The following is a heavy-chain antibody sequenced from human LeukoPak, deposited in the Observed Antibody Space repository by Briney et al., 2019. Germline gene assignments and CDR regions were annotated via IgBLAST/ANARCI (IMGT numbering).Heavy chain of an antibody. D-gene: IGHD3-3*01. CDR1: GYSISSGYY. Sequence: SETLSLTCAVSGYSISSGYYWGWIRQPPGKGLEWIGRIYHSGSTYYNPSLKSRVTISVDTSKNQFSLKLSSVTAVDTAVYYCATTTYYDFWSGYYTPTYFDYWGQGTLVTVSS. J-gene: IGHJ4*02. CDR2: IYHSGST. V-gene: IGHV4-38-2*01. CDR3: ATTTYYDFWSGYYTPTYFDY.